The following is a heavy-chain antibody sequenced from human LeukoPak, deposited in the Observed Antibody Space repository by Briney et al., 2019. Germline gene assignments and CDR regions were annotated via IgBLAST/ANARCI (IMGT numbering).Heavy chain of an antibody. CDR3: AKKLGSSPGDFFDY. D-gene: IGHD6-6*01. CDR1: GGSISSYY. CDR2: IYYSGNT. V-gene: IGHV4-59*12. Sequence: SETLSLTCTVSGGSISSYYWSWIRQPPEKGLEFIGYIYYSGNTNYNPSLKSRVTISVDTSKNQFSLKLSSVTAAGTAVYYCAKKLGSSPGDFFDYWGQGILVTVSS. J-gene: IGHJ4*02.